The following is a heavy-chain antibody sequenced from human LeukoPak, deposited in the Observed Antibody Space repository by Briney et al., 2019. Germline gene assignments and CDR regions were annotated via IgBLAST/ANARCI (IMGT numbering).Heavy chain of an antibody. CDR1: GGSISSSNW. J-gene: IGHJ3*02. CDR3: AREGEQWLVLGAFDI. D-gene: IGHD6-19*01. Sequence: SETLSLTCAVSGGSISSSNWWSWVRQPPGKGLEWIGEIYHSGSTNYNPSLKSRVTISVDKSKNQFSLKLSSVTAADTAVYYCAREGEQWLVLGAFDIWGQGTMVTVSS. V-gene: IGHV4-4*02. CDR2: IYHSGST.